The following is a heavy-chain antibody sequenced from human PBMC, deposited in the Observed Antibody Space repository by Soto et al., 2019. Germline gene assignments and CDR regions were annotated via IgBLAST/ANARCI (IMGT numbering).Heavy chain of an antibody. CDR2: ISGSGGST. D-gene: IGHD2-2*03. CDR3: AKPPPVDIVVVPAATPVDY. V-gene: IGHV3-23*01. CDR1: GFTFSSYA. Sequence: PGGSLRLSCAASGFTFSSYAMSWVRQAPGKGLEWVSAISGSGGSTYYADSVKGRFTISRDNSKNTLYLQMNSLRAEDAAVYYCAKPPPVDIVVVPAATPVDYWGQGTLVTVSS. J-gene: IGHJ4*02.